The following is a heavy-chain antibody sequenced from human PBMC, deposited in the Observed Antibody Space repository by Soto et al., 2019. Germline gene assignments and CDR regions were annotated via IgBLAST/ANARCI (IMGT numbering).Heavy chain of an antibody. CDR3: ARSLLDEYSSTWRSAYYGMDV. J-gene: IGHJ6*02. CDR2: INPNSGGT. Sequence: ASVKVSCKASGFTFSAYYIYWVRQAPGQGLEWIGWINPNSGGTNNAQKFQGRVTMTRDTSTSTVYMELSALISDDTAVYYCARSLLDEYSSTWRSAYYGMDVWGQGTTVTVSS. D-gene: IGHD6-19*01. V-gene: IGHV1-2*02. CDR1: GFTFSAYY.